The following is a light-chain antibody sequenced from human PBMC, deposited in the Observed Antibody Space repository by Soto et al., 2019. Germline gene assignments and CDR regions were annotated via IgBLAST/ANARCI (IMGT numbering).Light chain of an antibody. J-gene: IGKJ4*01. CDR1: QSVSSSY. V-gene: IGKV3-20*01. CDR2: GAS. CDR3: QQCGKSLT. Sequence: EIVLTQSPGTLSLSPGERATLSCRASQSVSSSYLAWYQQKPGQAPRLLIYGASSRATGIPNRFSGSGSGTDFTLTISRLEPEDFAVYYCQQCGKSLTFGGGTKVEIK.